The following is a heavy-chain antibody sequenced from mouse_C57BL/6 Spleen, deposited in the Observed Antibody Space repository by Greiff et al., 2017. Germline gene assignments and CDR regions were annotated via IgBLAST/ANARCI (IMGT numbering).Heavy chain of an antibody. V-gene: IGHV5-6*01. J-gene: IGHJ1*03. CDR2: ISSGGSYT. D-gene: IGHD1-1*01. Sequence: EVKVVESGGDLVKPGGSLKLSCAASGFTFSSYGMSWVRQTPDKRLEWVATISSGGSYTYYPDSVKGRFTISRDNAKNTLYLQMSSLKSEDTAMYYWTRLTTVVAQFDVWGTGTTVTVSS. CDR3: TRLTTVVAQFDV. CDR1: GFTFSSYG.